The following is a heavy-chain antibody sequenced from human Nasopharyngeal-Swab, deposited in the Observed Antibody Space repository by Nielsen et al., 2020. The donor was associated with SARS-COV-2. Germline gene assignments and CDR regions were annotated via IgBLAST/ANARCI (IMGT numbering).Heavy chain of an antibody. CDR2: VSNNDGSLT. Sequence: GESLKISCAASGFDFWKYAMSWVRQAPGKGLEWVSTVSNNDGSLTFYADSVKGRFTISRDTSKNTVSLQMNSLRAEDTAVYYYAKDDFCPACALDVWGQGTIVTVSS. CDR1: GFDFWKYA. D-gene: IGHD2-21*02. V-gene: IGHV3-23*01. J-gene: IGHJ3*01. CDR3: AKDDFCPACALDV.